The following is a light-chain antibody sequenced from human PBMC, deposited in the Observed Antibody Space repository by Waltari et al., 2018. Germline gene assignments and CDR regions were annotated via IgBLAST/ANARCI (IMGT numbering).Light chain of an antibody. CDR3: QQYNTWPPLT. Sequence: EIVMTQSPATLSVSPGERATLPCRASQTITDNLAWYQQKPRQAPLLLIYGASSRATVVPARFSGSGSGTDFTLTISSLQSDDFAIYYCQQYNTWPPLTFGGGTKVEIK. CDR1: QTITDN. J-gene: IGKJ4*01. CDR2: GAS. V-gene: IGKV3-15*01.